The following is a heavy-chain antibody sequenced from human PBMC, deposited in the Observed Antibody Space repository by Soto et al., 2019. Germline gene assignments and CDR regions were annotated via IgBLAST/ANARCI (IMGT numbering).Heavy chain of an antibody. D-gene: IGHD4-17*01. CDR3: ARDQEHDYGDYAGAFDI. V-gene: IGHV1-18*01. CDR1: GYTFTSYG. J-gene: IGHJ3*02. Sequence: ASVKVSCKASGYTFTSYGISWVRQAPGQGLEWMGWISAYNGNTNYAQELQGRVTMTTDTSTSTAYMELRSLRSDDTAVYYCARDQEHDYGDYAGAFDIWGQGTMVTVSS. CDR2: ISAYNGNT.